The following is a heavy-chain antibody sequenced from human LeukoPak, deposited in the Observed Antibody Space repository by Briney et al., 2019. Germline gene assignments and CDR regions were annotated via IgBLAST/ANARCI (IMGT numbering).Heavy chain of an antibody. J-gene: IGHJ6*03. CDR3: ARDITYYDFWSGYYTDYYYMDV. CDR2: IKQDGSEK. Sequence: QSGGSLRLSCAASGFTFSSYWMSWVRQAPGKGLEWVANIKQDGSEKYYVDSVKGRFTISRDNAKNSLYLQMNSPRAEDTAVYYCARDITYYDFWSGYYTDYYYMDVWGKGTTVTVSS. D-gene: IGHD3-3*01. V-gene: IGHV3-7*01. CDR1: GFTFSSYW.